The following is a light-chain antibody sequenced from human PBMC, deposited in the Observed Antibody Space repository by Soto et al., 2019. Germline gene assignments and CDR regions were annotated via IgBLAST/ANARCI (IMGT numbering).Light chain of an antibody. Sequence: EIVLTQSPGTLSLSPGERATLSCRASQSVSSNLAWYQQKPGQSPRLLIYDASTRATGIPDRFSGSGSGTDFTLTITRLEPEDSAVYFCQQYTGPPTTFGQGTDWRL. CDR2: DAS. CDR3: QQYTGPPTT. CDR1: QSVSSN. J-gene: IGKJ5*01. V-gene: IGKV3-20*01.